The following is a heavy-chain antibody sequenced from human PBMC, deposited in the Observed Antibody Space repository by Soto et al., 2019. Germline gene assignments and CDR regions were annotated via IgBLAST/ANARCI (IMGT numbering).Heavy chain of an antibody. CDR3: ARQKPSGRLPYFDS. D-gene: IGHD3-10*01. CDR1: GGSLRRYY. Sequence: SSETPSPTHTFSGGSLRRYYLSLGRQPPGEGLGWVGYVYYSGGTNYKPSLHSRGTISVDTSNKQIFLGPSSVIAADTAVYFCARQKPSGRLPYFDSWGQGALVTVSS. V-gene: IGHV4-59*08. J-gene: IGHJ4*02. CDR2: VYYSGGT.